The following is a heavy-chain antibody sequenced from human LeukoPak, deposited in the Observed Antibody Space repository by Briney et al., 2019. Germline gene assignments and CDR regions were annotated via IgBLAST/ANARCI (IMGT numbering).Heavy chain of an antibody. CDR3: ARAGYDSSGYYSGPFDY. V-gene: IGHV4-34*01. Sequence: SETLSLTCAVYGGSFSGYYWSWIRQPPGKGLEWIGEINHSGSTNYNPSLKSRVTISVDTSKNQFSLKLSSVTAADTPVYYCARAGYDSSGYYSGPFDYWGQGTLVTVSS. CDR2: INHSGST. D-gene: IGHD3-22*01. J-gene: IGHJ4*02. CDR1: GGSFSGYY.